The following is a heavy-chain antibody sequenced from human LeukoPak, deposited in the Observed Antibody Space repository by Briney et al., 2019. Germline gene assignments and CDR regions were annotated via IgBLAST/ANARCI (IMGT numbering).Heavy chain of an antibody. V-gene: IGHV3-48*01. CDR2: ISSSSSTI. CDR3: ATPNSFKGDAFDI. CDR1: GIIVSSNY. J-gene: IGHJ3*02. D-gene: IGHD2-21*01. Sequence: GGSQRLSCAASGIIVSSNYMTWVRQAPGKGLEWVSYISSSSSTIYYADSVKGRFTISRDNAKNSLYLQMNSLRAEDTAVYYCATPNSFKGDAFDIWGQGTMVTVSS.